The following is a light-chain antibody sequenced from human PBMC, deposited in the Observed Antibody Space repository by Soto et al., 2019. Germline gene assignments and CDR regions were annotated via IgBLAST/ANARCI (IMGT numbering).Light chain of an antibody. Sequence: EIVLTQSPGTLSVSPGERATLSCRASQSVSSKLAWYQQKPGQAPRLLFYGASTGATGIPARFSGSGSETEFTLSNSSLQSEDFAVDYCQQYNNWPGTVGQGTKVEIK. V-gene: IGKV3-15*01. CDR2: GAS. CDR1: QSVSSK. CDR3: QQYNNWPGT. J-gene: IGKJ1*01.